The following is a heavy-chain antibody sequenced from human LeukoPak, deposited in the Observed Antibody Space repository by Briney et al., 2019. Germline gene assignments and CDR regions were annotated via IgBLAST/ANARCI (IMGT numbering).Heavy chain of an antibody. CDR3: AKDRSIGTYYTFDH. CDR1: SYSISRGYY. Sequence: SETLSLTCTVSSYSISRGYYWGWIRQSPGKGLEWIGNIHHGGSTSYNPSLKSRVTISLDMSKNQFSLKLNSVTAADTAVYYCAKDRSIGTYYTFDHWGQGSLVTVSS. CDR2: IHHGGST. V-gene: IGHV4-38-2*02. J-gene: IGHJ4*02. D-gene: IGHD1-26*01.